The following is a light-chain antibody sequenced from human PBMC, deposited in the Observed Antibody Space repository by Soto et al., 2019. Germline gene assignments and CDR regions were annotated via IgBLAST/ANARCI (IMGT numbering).Light chain of an antibody. Sequence: DIQMTQSPSTLSASVGDRVTITCRASQSISNWLAWYQQKPGKAPKLLIHDASTLDRGVPSRFSGSGSGTEVTLSIISLQPDDFATYYCQHSGTFDQGTKVEIK. J-gene: IGKJ1*01. CDR2: DAS. V-gene: IGKV1-5*01. CDR3: QHSGT. CDR1: QSISNW.